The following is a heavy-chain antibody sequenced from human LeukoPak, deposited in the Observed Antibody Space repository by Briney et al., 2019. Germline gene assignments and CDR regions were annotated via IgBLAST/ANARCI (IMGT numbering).Heavy chain of an antibody. V-gene: IGHV3-9*01. CDR3: AKDASGSIDY. Sequence: PGGSLRLSCAASGFIFDDYAMHWVRQAPGKGLEWISTINWNSGNIGYADSVKGRFTISRDNAKNSLYLQMNSLRGEDTALYYCAKDASGSIDYWGQGTLVTVSS. D-gene: IGHD1-26*01. CDR1: GFIFDDYA. J-gene: IGHJ4*02. CDR2: INWNSGNI.